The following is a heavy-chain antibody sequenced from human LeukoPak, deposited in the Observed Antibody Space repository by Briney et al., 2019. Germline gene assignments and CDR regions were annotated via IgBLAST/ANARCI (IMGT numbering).Heavy chain of an antibody. CDR2: ISKSGNT. CDR1: GGSISSYY. Sequence: SETLSLTCTVSGGSISSYYWSWIRQPPGKGLEWIGYISKSGNTNYSPSLKSRVTILGDTSKNQFFLRLTSVTAADTAVYYCARARYVNSFYAFDIWGQGTMVTVSS. V-gene: IGHV4-59*01. J-gene: IGHJ3*02. CDR3: ARARYVNSFYAFDI. D-gene: IGHD3-9*01.